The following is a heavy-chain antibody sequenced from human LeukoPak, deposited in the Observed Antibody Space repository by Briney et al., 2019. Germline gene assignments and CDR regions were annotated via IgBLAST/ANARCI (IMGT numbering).Heavy chain of an antibody. J-gene: IGHJ4*02. Sequence: SETLSLTCAVYGGSFSGYYWTWIRQPPGKGLEWIGEINHSGSTNYDPSLKSRVSLSVDTSKNQFSLNLNSVSAADTAVYYCARGSGSLINWGQGTLVTVSS. V-gene: IGHV4-34*01. CDR1: GGSFSGYY. D-gene: IGHD1-26*01. CDR3: ARGSGSLIN. CDR2: INHSGST.